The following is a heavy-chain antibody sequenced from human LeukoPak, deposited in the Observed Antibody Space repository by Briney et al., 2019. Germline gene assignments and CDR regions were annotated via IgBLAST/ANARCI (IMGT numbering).Heavy chain of an antibody. V-gene: IGHV1-46*01. CDR1: GYTFTSYY. Sequence: ASVKVSCKASGYTFTSYYMHWVRQAPGQGLEWMGIINPSGGSTSYAQKFQGRVTMTRDTSTSTVYMELSSLRSEDTAVYYCARGLTIYDILTAYYTFPYFDYWGQGTLVTVSS. CDR2: INPSGGST. CDR3: ARGLTIYDILTAYYTFPYFDY. J-gene: IGHJ4*02. D-gene: IGHD3-9*01.